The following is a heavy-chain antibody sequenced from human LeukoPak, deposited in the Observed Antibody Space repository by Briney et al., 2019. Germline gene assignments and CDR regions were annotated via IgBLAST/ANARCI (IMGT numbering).Heavy chain of an antibody. J-gene: IGHJ6*03. D-gene: IGHD3-22*01. V-gene: IGHV1-2*02. CDR3: AIGSDDSRGWYSDYYFYIEL. CDR2: INPYNGDT. Sequence: ASVTVSCKASGYTFTGYYLHWVRQAPGQGPEWMGWINPYNGDTNYSPKFKGRVTLTRDTSTTTSYMDLSRLTSDDTAVYFCAIGSDDSRGWYSDYYFYIELWGKGTTVNVSS. CDR1: GYTFTGYY.